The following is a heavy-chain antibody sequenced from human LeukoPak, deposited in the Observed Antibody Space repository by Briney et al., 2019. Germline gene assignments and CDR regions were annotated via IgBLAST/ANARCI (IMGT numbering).Heavy chain of an antibody. CDR3: ATYSGAHHKTFDY. D-gene: IGHD1-26*01. Sequence: GGSLRLSCAASEFSVGSNYMTWVRQAPGKGLEWVANIKEDESEKDYVDSVKGRFTISRDNAKNSLYLQMSSLRAEDTAMYYCATYSGAHHKTFDYWGQGTLVTVSS. CDR2: IKEDESEK. CDR1: EFSVGSNY. V-gene: IGHV3-7*03. J-gene: IGHJ4*02.